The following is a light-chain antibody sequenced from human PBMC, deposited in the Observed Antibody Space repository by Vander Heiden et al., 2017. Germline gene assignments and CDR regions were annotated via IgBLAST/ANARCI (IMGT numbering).Light chain of an antibody. V-gene: IGLV1-44*01. Sequence: QSVLTKPPSESGTPGQRVTIPCSGSSSNIGSNTVNWYRQLPGTAPKLLIYSKNQRPSGVPDRCSGSKSGTSASLAISGLQSEDEADYYCAAWDDSLNGWVFGGGTKLTVL. CDR2: SKN. J-gene: IGLJ3*02. CDR3: AAWDDSLNGWV. CDR1: SSNIGSNT.